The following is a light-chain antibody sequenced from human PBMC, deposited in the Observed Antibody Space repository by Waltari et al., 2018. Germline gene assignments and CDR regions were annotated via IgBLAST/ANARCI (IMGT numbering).Light chain of an antibody. CDR2: GNN. CDR1: TSKTGASSD. J-gene: IGLJ3*02. V-gene: IGLV1-40*01. Sequence: QSVLTQPPLVSGPLGQRLPLYTPGRTSKTGASSDVLWYQQLPGTAPKLLIYGNNNRPSGVPDRFSASKSGTSASLAITGLQAEDEADYYCQSYDSSLSGWVFGGRTKLTVL. CDR3: QSYDSSLSGWV.